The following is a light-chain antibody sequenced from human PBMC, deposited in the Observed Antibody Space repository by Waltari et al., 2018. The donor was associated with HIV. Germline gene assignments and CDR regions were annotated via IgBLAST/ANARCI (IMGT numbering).Light chain of an antibody. V-gene: IGLV3-25*03. Sequence: SCELTQPPSVSVSPGQTARITCSGDALPKQYAYWYQQKPGQAPVLVIYKDTERPSGIPVRFSGSGSGTTVTLTIIGVQAEDESDYYCQAADISTWVFGGGTKLTVL. CDR1: ALPKQY. CDR2: KDT. J-gene: IGLJ3*02. CDR3: QAADISTWV.